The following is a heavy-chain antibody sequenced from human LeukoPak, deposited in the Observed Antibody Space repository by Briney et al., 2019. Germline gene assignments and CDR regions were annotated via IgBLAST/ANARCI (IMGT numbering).Heavy chain of an antibody. CDR2: IYYSGST. Sequence: SETLSLTGTVSGGSISSYYWSWIRQPPGKGLDWIGYIYYSGSTNYNPSLKSRVTISVDTSKNQFSLKLSSVTAADTAVYYCATCGGDCFGAFDIWGQGTMVTVSS. V-gene: IGHV4-59*01. J-gene: IGHJ3*02. CDR1: GGSISSYY. CDR3: ATCGGDCFGAFDI. D-gene: IGHD2-21*02.